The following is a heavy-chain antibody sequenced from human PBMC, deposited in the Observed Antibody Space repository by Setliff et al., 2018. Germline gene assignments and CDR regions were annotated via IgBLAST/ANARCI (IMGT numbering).Heavy chain of an antibody. V-gene: IGHV4-39*07. Sequence: KPSETLSLTCSVSDDSLNTPKYNWGWIRQSPGEGLQWIGRISYSGRSYNNPSLKSRVTISIDTSKNQFSRNVNSVTAADTAVDYCARAAGYSSSWYHYYYGMDVWGQGTTVTVSS. J-gene: IGHJ6*02. CDR2: ISYSGRS. CDR1: DDSLNTPKYN. D-gene: IGHD6-13*01. CDR3: ARAAGYSSSWYHYYYGMDV.